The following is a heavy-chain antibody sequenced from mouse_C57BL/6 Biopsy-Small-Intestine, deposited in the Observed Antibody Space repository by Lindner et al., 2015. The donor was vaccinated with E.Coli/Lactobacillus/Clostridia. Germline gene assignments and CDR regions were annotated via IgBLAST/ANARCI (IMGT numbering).Heavy chain of an antibody. CDR3: ARSYYYGSRGYFDY. D-gene: IGHD1-1*01. Sequence: VQLQESGAELVMPGASVKLSCKASGYTFTSYWMHWVKQRPGQGLEWIGEIDPSDSYTNYNQKFKGKSTLTVDKSSSTAYMQLSSLTSEDSAVYYCARSYYYGSRGYFDYWGQGTTLTVSS. CDR2: IDPSDSYT. V-gene: IGHV1-69*01. CDR1: GYTFTSYW. J-gene: IGHJ2*01.